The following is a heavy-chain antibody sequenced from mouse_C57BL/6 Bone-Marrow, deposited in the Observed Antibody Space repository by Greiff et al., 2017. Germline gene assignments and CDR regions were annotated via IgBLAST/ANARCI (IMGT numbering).Heavy chain of an antibody. CDR3: AANSNPYYYTIDY. CDR2: IDPANGNT. J-gene: IGHJ4*01. D-gene: IGHD2-5*01. CDR1: GFNIKNTY. Sequence: EVQLQQSVAELVRPGASVKLSCKASGFNIKNTYMHWVKQRPETGLEWTGRIDPANGNTKYAPKFQGKATITADTSSNTAYLQLSSLTSEDTAINYCAANSNPYYYTIDYWGQETSVTVSS. V-gene: IGHV14-3*01.